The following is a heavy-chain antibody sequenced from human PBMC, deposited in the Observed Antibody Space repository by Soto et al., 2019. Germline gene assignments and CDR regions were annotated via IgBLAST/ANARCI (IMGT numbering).Heavy chain of an antibody. CDR3: ATRIKQRPYYDILTGYYNY. D-gene: IGHD3-9*01. V-gene: IGHV1-18*04. CDR2: ISAYNGNT. J-gene: IGHJ4*02. CDR1: GYTFTSYG. Sequence: ASVKVSCKASGYTFTSYGISWVRQAPGQGLEWMGWISAYNGNTNYAQKLQGRVTMTTDTSTSTAYMELRSLRSDDTAVYYCATRIKQRPYYDILTGYYNYWGQGTLVTVSS.